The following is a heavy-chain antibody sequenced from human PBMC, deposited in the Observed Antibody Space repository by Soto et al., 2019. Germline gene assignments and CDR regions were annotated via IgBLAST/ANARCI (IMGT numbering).Heavy chain of an antibody. D-gene: IGHD5-12*01. J-gene: IGHJ5*02. V-gene: IGHV4-39*01. Sequence: SETLSLTCTVSGGSISSSSYYWGWIRQPPGKGLEWIGSIYYSGSTYYNPSLKSRVTISVDTSKNQFSLKLSSVTAADTAVYYCARLNRRDGYNLWGQGTLVTVSS. CDR3: ARLNRRDGYNL. CDR1: GGSISSSSYY. CDR2: IYYSGST.